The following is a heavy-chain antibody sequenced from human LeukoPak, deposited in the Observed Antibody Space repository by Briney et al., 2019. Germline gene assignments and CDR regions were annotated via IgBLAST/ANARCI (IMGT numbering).Heavy chain of an antibody. Sequence: YIYYSGTTNYNPSLKSRVTMSVDTSKNQFSLNLISVTAADTAFYYCARVGGYTYGALDYWGQGTLVTVSS. CDR2: IYYSGTT. D-gene: IGHD5-18*01. CDR3: ARVGGYTYGALDY. V-gene: IGHV4-59*01. J-gene: IGHJ4*02.